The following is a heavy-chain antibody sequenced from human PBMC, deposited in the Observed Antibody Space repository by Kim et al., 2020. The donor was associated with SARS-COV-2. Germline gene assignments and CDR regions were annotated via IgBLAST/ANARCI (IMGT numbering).Heavy chain of an antibody. CDR2: IIPIFGTA. CDR1: GGTFSSYA. CDR3: ALHSPYDSSDYSYYYYGMDV. Sequence: SVKVSCKASGGTFSSYAISWVRQAPGQGLEWMGGIIPIFGTANYAQKFQGRVTITADESTSTAYMELSSLRSEDTAVYYCALHSPYDSSDYSYYYYGMDVWGQGTTVTVSS. D-gene: IGHD3-22*01. V-gene: IGHV1-69*13. J-gene: IGHJ6*02.